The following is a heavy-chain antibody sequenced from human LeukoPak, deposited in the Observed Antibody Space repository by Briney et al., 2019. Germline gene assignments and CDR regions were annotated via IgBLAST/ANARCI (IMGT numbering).Heavy chain of an antibody. V-gene: IGHV1-18*01. CDR1: GHTFTGLD. CDR2: ISAFNGRT. J-gene: IGHJ5*02. D-gene: IGHD4-11*01. CDR3: AREYRAQYIYFDP. Sequence: GASVKVSCKASGHTFTGLDFSRMRQTPGQGLEWLGWISAFNGRTSYGQGLQGRLTLTTDTSANTAYMELRSLTPDDTAVYYCAREYRAQYIYFDPWGQGTLVTVSS.